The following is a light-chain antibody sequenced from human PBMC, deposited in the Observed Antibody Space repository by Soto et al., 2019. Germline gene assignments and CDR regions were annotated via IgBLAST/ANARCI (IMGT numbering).Light chain of an antibody. Sequence: QSVLTQPASVSGSPGQSITISCTGTSSDVGSYNLVSWYQQHPGKAPKLIIYDVSSRPSGVSNRFSGSKSGNTASLTISGLQAEDEADYYCSSHTCSSTPYVFVTGTKVTVL. CDR3: SSHTCSSTPYV. CDR1: SSDVGSYNL. J-gene: IGLJ1*01. CDR2: DVS. V-gene: IGLV2-14*02.